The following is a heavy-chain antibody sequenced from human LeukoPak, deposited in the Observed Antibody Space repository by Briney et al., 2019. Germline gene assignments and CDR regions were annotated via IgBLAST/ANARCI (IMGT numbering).Heavy chain of an antibody. D-gene: IGHD1-26*01. Sequence: GASVKVSCKASGYTFTGYYMHWVRQAPGQGLEWMGWINPNSGGTNYAQKFRGRVTMTRDTSISTAYMELSRLRSDDTAVYYCARATRTIVGATSVEYWGQGTLVTVSS. J-gene: IGHJ4*02. CDR1: GYTFTGYY. CDR2: INPNSGGT. CDR3: ARATRTIVGATSVEY. V-gene: IGHV1-2*02.